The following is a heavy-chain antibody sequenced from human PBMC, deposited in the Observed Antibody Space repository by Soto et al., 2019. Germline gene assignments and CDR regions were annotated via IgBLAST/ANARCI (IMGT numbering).Heavy chain of an antibody. D-gene: IGHD1-26*01. CDR2: IANKANSYTT. CDR3: TRGYSGASIYAFDI. CDR1: VGSISSYY. Sequence: LSLTCTVSVGSISSYYWSWIRQPPGKGLDWVGRIANKANSYTTEYAASVNGRFTISRDDSKNSLFLQMDSLKTEDTAVYYCTRGYSGASIYAFDIWGQEAMVTVSS. J-gene: IGHJ3*02. V-gene: IGHV3-72*01.